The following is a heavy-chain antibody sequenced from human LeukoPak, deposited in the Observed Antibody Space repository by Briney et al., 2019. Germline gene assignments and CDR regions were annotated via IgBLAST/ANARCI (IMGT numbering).Heavy chain of an antibody. D-gene: IGHD3-22*01. Sequence: GGSLRLSCAASGFTFSSYWMSWVRQAPGKGLEWVANINQDGSEKYSVDSVKGRFTISRDNAKNSLYLQMNSLRAEDTAVYYCAREYCSDSSGSDYWGQGTLVTVSS. CDR2: INQDGSEK. CDR3: AREYCSDSSGSDY. J-gene: IGHJ4*02. CDR1: GFTFSSYW. V-gene: IGHV3-7*05.